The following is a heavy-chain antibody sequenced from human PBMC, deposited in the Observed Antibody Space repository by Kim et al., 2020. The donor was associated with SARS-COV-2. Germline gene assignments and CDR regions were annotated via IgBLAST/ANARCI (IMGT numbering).Heavy chain of an antibody. D-gene: IGHD3-22*01. CDR1: GFTFSNAW. V-gene: IGHV3-15*01. J-gene: IGHJ4*02. Sequence: GGSLRLSCAASGFTFSNAWMSWVRQAPGKGLEWVGRIKSKTDGGTTDYAAPVKGRFTISRDDSKNTLYLQMNSLKTEDTAVYYCTTDLDYYDSSAGSERNRFDWGQGTLVTVSS. CDR3: TTDLDYYDSSAGSERNRFD. CDR2: IKSKTDGGTT.